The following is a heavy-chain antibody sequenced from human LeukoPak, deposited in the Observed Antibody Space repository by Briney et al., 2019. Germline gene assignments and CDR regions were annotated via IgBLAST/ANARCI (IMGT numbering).Heavy chain of an antibody. J-gene: IGHJ6*03. CDR1: GYTFTGYY. V-gene: IGHV1-2*02. CDR2: INPNSGGT. D-gene: IGHD6-13*01. CDR3: ARAYISSWYLYYYYMDV. Sequence: GASVKVSCKASGYTFTGYYMHWVRQAPGQGLEWMGWINPNSGGTNYAQKFQGRVTMTRDTSISTAYMELSRLRSDDTAVYYCARAYISSWYLYYYYMDVWGKGTTVTISS.